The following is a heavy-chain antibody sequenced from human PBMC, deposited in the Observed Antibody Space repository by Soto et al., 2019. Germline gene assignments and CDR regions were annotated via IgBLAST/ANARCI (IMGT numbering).Heavy chain of an antibody. CDR1: GGSIRSVGYY. CDR3: ARDRLMATADTARYYFGLDV. D-gene: IGHD5-18*01. V-gene: IGHV4-31*02. J-gene: IGHJ6*02. CDR2: IYYSGST. Sequence: SETLSLTCTVSGGSIRSVGYYWSWVRQSPRRGLEWIGNIYYSGSTYYNPSLKSRLTISVDTSKNQFSLDLSSVTAADTAGYYCARDRLMATADTARYYFGLDVWGQGTTVTVSS.